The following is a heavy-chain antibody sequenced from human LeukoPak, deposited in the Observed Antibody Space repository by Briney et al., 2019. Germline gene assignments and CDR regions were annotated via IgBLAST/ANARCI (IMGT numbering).Heavy chain of an antibody. D-gene: IGHD5-24*01. J-gene: IGHJ4*02. CDR1: GYTFTSYG. Sequence: ASVKVSCKASGYTFTSYGISWVRQAPGQGLEWMGWISAYNGNTNYAQKLQGRVTMTTDTSTSTAYMELRSLRSDDTAVYYCARELSVGWLQLSEGYFDYWGQGTLVTVSS. CDR3: ARELSVGWLQLSEGYFDY. CDR2: ISAYNGNT. V-gene: IGHV1-18*01.